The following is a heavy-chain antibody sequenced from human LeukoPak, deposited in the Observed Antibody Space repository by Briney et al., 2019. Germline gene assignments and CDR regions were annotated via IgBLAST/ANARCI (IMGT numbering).Heavy chain of an antibody. CDR2: ISPGDSDA. J-gene: IGHJ5*02. CDR3: ARCGYVGSGHYYNWFDP. Sequence: GESLKISCQTSGYSFTNFWIAWVRQTPGKGLEWLGIISPGDSDALYNPSFQGHVTMSTDRSINPAYLQWSSLQASDTAIYYCARCGYVGSGHYYNWFDPWGQGTLVTVAS. D-gene: IGHD3-22*01. V-gene: IGHV5-51*01. CDR1: GYSFTNFW.